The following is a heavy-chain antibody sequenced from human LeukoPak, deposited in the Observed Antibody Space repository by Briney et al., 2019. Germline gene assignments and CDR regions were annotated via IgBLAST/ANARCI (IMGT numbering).Heavy chain of an antibody. V-gene: IGHV4-59*01. CDR3: ARGVPEYYDFWSGYYYYFDY. Sequence: KPSELVSLTGTGSGGTISGYYWSWIRQRPGKGLKWIGYIFYSGSTNYNPTLKRRVIISVDTSKNQFSLKMTSVTAADTAVYYCARGVPEYYDFWSGYYYYFDYWGQGPVVIVSS. J-gene: IGHJ4*02. CDR2: IFYSGST. D-gene: IGHD3-3*01. CDR1: GGTISGYY.